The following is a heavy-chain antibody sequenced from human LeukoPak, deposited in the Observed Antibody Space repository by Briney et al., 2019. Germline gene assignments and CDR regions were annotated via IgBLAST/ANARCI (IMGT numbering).Heavy chain of an antibody. CDR3: ARQVYDFWSGYLDAFDI. Sequence: GESLKISCKGSGYSFTSYWIGWVRQMPGKGLEWMGIIYPGDSDTRYSPSFQGQVTISADKSISTAYLQWSSLKASDTAMYYCARQVYDFWSGYLDAFDIWGQGTMVTVSS. V-gene: IGHV5-51*01. CDR1: GYSFTSYW. CDR2: IYPGDSDT. D-gene: IGHD3-3*01. J-gene: IGHJ3*02.